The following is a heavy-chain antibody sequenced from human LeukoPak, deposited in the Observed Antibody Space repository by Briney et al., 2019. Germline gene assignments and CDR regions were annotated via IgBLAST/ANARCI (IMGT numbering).Heavy chain of an antibody. CDR2: INTGNGNT. CDR3: ARETFGSSRPSDF. Sequence: ASVKVSCKASGYTFTSYAIHWVRQAPGLRFEWMGWINTGNGNTKYSQNFQGRVTITRDTSASTAYMELSSLRSEDTAVYWCARETFGSSRPSDFWGQGTLVTVSS. V-gene: IGHV1-3*04. CDR1: GYTFTSYA. D-gene: IGHD6-13*01. J-gene: IGHJ4*02.